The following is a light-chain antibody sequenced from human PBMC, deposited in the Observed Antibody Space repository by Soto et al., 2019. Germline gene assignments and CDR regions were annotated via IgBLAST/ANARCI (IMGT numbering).Light chain of an antibody. Sequence: QSVLTQPPSVSGAPGQRVTISCTGSSSNIGAGYDVHWYQQLPGTAPKLLIYDNSNRPSGVPDRFSGSKSGTSASLAITGRKAEDEADYYCQSYDSSLSGHYVFGTGTQLTVL. V-gene: IGLV1-40*01. CDR1: SSNIGAGYD. CDR2: DNS. CDR3: QSYDSSLSGHYV. J-gene: IGLJ1*01.